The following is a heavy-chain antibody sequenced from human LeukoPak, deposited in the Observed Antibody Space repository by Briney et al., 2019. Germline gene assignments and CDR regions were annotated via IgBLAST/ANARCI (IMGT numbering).Heavy chain of an antibody. CDR1: GGSISSSSYY. D-gene: IGHD1-26*01. CDR2: IYYSGST. Sequence: PSETLSLTCTVSGGSISSSSYYWGWIRQPPGKGLEWIGSIYYSGSTYYNPSLKSRVTISVDTSKNQFSLKLSSVTAADTAVYYCAREELGLFDPWGQGTLVTVSS. CDR3: AREELGLFDP. V-gene: IGHV4-39*07. J-gene: IGHJ5*02.